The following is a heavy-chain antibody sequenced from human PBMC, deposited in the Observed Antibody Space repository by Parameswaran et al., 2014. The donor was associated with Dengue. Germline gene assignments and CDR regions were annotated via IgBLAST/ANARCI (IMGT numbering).Heavy chain of an antibody. J-gene: IGHJ6*02. CDR3: ARDGGYCSGGSCYSYYGMDV. D-gene: IGHD2-15*01. CDR2: ISAYNGNT. Sequence: SWVRQAPGQGLEWMGWISAYNGNTNYAQKLQGRVTMTTDTSTSTAYMELRSLRSDDTAVYYCARDGGYCSGGSCYSYYGMDVWGQGTTVTVSS. V-gene: IGHV1-18*01.